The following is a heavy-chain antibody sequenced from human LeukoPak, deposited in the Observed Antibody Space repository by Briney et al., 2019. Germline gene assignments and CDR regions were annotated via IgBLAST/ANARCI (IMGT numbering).Heavy chain of an antibody. V-gene: IGHV4-61*02. D-gene: IGHD3-9*01. J-gene: IGHJ4*02. CDR2: IYNSGST. CDR3: ARDSPVRYFDWCIDY. Sequence: PSETLSLTCTVSGDSINSDTYYWPWIRQPAGKGLEWIGRIYNSGSTNYNPSLKSGVTISIDTPKNQFSLKLSSVTAADTAIYYCARDSPVRYFDWCIDYWGRGTLVTVSS. CDR1: GDSINSDTYY.